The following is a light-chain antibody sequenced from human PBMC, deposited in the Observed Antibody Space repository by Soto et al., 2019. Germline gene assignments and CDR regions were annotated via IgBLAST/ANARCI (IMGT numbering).Light chain of an antibody. CDR1: QSISSW. V-gene: IGKV1-5*02. J-gene: IGKJ1*01. CDR2: DAS. Sequence: DIQMTQSPSSLSASVGDRVTIICRASQSISSWLAWYQPKPGKAPKLLIYDASSLESGVPSRFSGSGSGTEFTLTISSLQPDDFATYYCQQYNSYWTFGQGTKVDIK. CDR3: QQYNSYWT.